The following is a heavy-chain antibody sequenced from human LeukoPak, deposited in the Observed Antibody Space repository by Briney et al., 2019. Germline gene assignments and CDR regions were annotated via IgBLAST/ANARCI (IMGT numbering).Heavy chain of an antibody. D-gene: IGHD3-9*01. V-gene: IGHV3-23*01. J-gene: IGHJ4*02. CDR3: AKDLVLPGYQPFDS. Sequence: PGGFLRLSCAASGFDLTRHAMSWVRQTPGRGLEWVSDIRSDSFTATYADSVKGRFTISRDNSKKTLYLQMNSLRVEDTAVYYCAKDLVLPGYQPFDSWGQGTLVTVSS. CDR1: GFDLTRHA. CDR2: IRSDSFTA.